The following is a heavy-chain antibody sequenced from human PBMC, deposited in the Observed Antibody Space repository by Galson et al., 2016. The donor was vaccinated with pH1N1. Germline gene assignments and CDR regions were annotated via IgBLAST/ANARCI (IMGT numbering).Heavy chain of an antibody. D-gene: IGHD3-22*01. CDR1: GGTFNSNG. CDR3: AREAYYDVNLCDWYFDL. Sequence: SVKVSCKASGGTFNSNGISWLRQAPGQGLEWMGRIIRIVGSTNYAQKFQGKITITTDESTSTAYMELNSLRSEDTALYYCAREAYYDVNLCDWYFDLWGHGTLFTVSS. J-gene: IGHJ2*01. V-gene: IGHV1-69*05. CDR2: IIRIVGST.